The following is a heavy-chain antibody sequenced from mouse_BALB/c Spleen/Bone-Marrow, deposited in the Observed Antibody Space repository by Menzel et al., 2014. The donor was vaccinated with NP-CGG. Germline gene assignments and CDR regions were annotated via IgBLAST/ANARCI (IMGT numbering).Heavy chain of an antibody. CDR1: GYTFTDYY. D-gene: IGHD3-1*01. Sequence: LVESGPELVKPGASVKISCKASGYTFTDYYINWVKQKPGQGLEWIGWIYPGSGSTKYNEKFKGKATLTVDTSSSTAYMQLSSLTSEDTAVYFCANLGRYAMDYWGQRTSVTVSS. J-gene: IGHJ4*01. CDR2: IYPGSGST. V-gene: IGHV1-84*02. CDR3: ANLGRYAMDY.